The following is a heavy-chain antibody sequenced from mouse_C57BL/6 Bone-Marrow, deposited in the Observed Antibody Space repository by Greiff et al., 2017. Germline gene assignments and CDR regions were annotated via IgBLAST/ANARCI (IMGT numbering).Heavy chain of an antibody. V-gene: IGHV1-18*01. J-gene: IGHJ3*01. D-gene: IGHD1-1*01. Sequence: VQLQQSGPELVKPGASVKIPCMASGYTFTDYNMDWVKQSHGKSLEWIGDINPNNGGTIYNQKFKGKATLTVDKSSSTAYMELRSLTSEDTAVYYCARPSYGFAYWGQGTLVTVSA. CDR2: INPNNGGT. CDR1: GYTFTDYN. CDR3: ARPSYGFAY.